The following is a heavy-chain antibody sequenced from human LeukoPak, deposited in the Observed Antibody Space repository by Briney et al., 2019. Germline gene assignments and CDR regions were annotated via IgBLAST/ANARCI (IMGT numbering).Heavy chain of an antibody. CDR3: ARGGSSAY. J-gene: IGHJ4*02. CDR1: GFTFRSFW. CDR2: IKQDGSEK. D-gene: IGHD6-6*01. V-gene: IGHV3-7*05. Sequence: GGSLRLSCAASGFTFRSFWMTWVRQAPGKGLEWVANIKQDGSEKYYVDSVKGRFTIPRDNGNNSLYLQMNSLGAEDTAVYYCARGGSSAYWGQGTLVTVSS.